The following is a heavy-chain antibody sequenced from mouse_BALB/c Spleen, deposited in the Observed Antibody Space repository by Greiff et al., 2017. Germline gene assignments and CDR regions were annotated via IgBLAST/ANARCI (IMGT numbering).Heavy chain of an antibody. CDR1: GFTFSSFG. V-gene: IGHV5-17*02. D-gene: IGHD4-1*01. CDR2: ISSGSSTI. J-gene: IGHJ2*01. Sequence: DVKLVESGGGLVQPGGSRKLSCAASGFTFSSFGMHWVRQAPEKGLEWVAYISSGSSTIYYADTVKGRFTISRDNPKNTLFLQMTSLRSEDTAMYYCARGGETGTGYFDYWGQGTTLTVSS. CDR3: ARGGETGTGYFDY.